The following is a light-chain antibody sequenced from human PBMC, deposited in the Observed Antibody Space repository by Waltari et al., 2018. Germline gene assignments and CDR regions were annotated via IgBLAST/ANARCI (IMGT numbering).Light chain of an antibody. Sequence: QSALTQPASVSGSLGQSITISCTGTSSDVGNYNHVSWFQHHPGFAPKLIIYEVTKRPSGISNRFSGSKSCNTASLTISGLHAEDEAEYHCCSFVYGGSVVFGGGTKLTVL. CDR1: SSDVGNYNH. J-gene: IGLJ2*01. V-gene: IGLV2-23*02. CDR2: EVT. CDR3: CSFVYGGSVV.